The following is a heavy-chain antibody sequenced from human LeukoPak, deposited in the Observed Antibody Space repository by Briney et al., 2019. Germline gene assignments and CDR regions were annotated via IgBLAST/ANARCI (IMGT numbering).Heavy chain of an antibody. CDR3: AREPWSSGWLYFDY. V-gene: IGHV3-30-3*01. Sequence: GGSLRLSCAASGFTFSSYAMHWVRQAPGKGLEWVAVISYDGSNKYYADSVKGRFTISRDNSKNTLYLQMNSLRAEDTAVYYCAREPWSSGWLYFDYWGQGTLVTVSS. CDR2: ISYDGSNK. D-gene: IGHD6-19*01. CDR1: GFTFSSYA. J-gene: IGHJ4*02.